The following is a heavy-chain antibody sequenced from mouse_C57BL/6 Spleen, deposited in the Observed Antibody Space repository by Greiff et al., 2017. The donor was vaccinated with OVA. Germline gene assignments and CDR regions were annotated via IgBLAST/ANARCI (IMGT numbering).Heavy chain of an antibody. J-gene: IGHJ3*01. CDR3: ALGSYDRAWFAY. D-gene: IGHD2-12*01. Sequence: QVQLQQPGAELVMPGASVKLSCKASGYTFTSYWMHWVKQRPGQGLEWIGEIDPSDSYTNYIQKFKGKSTLTVDKSSSTAYMQLSSLTSEDSAVYYCALGSYDRAWFAYWGQGTLVTVSA. CDR1: GYTFTSYW. CDR2: IDPSDSYT. V-gene: IGHV1-69*01.